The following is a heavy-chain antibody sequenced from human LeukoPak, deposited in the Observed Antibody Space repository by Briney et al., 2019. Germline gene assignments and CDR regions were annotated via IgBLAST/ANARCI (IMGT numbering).Heavy chain of an antibody. J-gene: IGHJ4*02. CDR3: ATDCSNDNCYST. Sequence: GGSLRLSCEASGFTFNKYGMYWVRQTPGKGLEWVALIWYDGRNKYYADSVKGRFTISRDNSKNTLFLQMNSLRAVDTAVYYCATDCSNDNCYSTWGQGTLVTVSS. D-gene: IGHD2-2*01. V-gene: IGHV3-33*07. CDR1: GFTFNKYG. CDR2: IWYDGRNK.